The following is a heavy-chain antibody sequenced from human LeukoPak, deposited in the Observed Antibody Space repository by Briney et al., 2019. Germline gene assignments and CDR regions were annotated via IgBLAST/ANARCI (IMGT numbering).Heavy chain of an antibody. V-gene: IGHV4-59*12. Sequence: SETLSLTCTVSGGSISSYYWSWIRQPPGKGLEWIGYIYYSGSTNYNPSLKSRVTISVDTSKNQFSLKLSSVTAADTAVYYCARDHYGVDAFDIWGQGTMVTVSS. CDR2: IYYSGST. CDR3: ARDHYGVDAFDI. CDR1: GGSISSYY. J-gene: IGHJ3*02. D-gene: IGHD4-17*01.